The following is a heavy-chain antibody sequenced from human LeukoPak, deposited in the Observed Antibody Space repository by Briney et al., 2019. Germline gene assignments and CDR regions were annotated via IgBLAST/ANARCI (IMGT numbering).Heavy chain of an antibody. D-gene: IGHD2-15*01. CDR2: INHSGST. CDR1: GGSFRGYY. J-gene: IGHJ4*02. CDR3: ARGGHCSGGSCYSDY. Sequence: SETLSLTCAVYGGSFRGYYWSWIRQPPGKGLEWIGEINHSGSTNYNPSLKSRVTISVDTSKNQFSLKLSSVTAADTAVYYCARGGHCSGGSCYSDYWGQGTLVTVSS. V-gene: IGHV4-34*01.